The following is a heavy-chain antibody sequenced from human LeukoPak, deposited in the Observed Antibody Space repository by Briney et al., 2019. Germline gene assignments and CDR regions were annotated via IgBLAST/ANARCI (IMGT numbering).Heavy chain of an antibody. CDR3: ARDPPSQGWFDP. Sequence: PSETLSLTCTVSGGSISSYYWSWIRQPPGKGLEWIGYIYYSGSTNYNPSPKSRVTISVDTSKNQFSLKLSSVTAADTAVYYCARDPPSQGWFDPWGQGTLVTVSS. J-gene: IGHJ5*02. V-gene: IGHV4-59*01. CDR1: GGSISSYY. CDR2: IYYSGST.